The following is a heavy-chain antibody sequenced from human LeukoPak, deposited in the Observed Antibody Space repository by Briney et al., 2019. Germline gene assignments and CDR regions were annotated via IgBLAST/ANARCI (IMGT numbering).Heavy chain of an antibody. CDR3: TTGVLVAGIPFDY. CDR2: IKSKTDGGTT. D-gene: IGHD6-19*01. J-gene: IGHJ4*02. CDR1: GFTFSNAW. Sequence: GGSLRLSCAASGFTFSNAWMSWVRQAPGKGLEWVGRIKSKTDGGTTDYAAPVKGRFTISRDDSKNKLYLQMNSLKTEDTAVYYCTTGVLVAGIPFDYWGQGTLVTVSS. V-gene: IGHV3-15*01.